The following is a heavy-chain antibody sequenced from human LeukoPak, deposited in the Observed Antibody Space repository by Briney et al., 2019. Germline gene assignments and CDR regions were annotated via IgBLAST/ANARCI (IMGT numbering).Heavy chain of an antibody. CDR3: ARDQYYYDCSGYTRHFDY. D-gene: IGHD3-22*01. Sequence: GGSLRLSCAASGFTFSSYWMHWVRQAPGKGLVWVSRINSDGSSTSYADSVKGRFTISRDNAKNTLYLQMNSLRAEDTAVYYCARDQYYYDCSGYTRHFDYWGQGTLVTVSS. CDR1: GFTFSSYW. J-gene: IGHJ4*02. V-gene: IGHV3-74*01. CDR2: INSDGSST.